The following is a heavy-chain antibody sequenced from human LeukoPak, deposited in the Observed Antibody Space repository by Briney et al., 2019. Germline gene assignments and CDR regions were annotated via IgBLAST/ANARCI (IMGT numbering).Heavy chain of an antibody. CDR1: GGSFSGYY. V-gene: IGHV4-34*01. CDR3: ARGAPKEIQLWLRLRGVAFDI. J-gene: IGHJ3*02. Sequence: SETLSLTCAVYGGSFSGYYWSWIRQPPGKGLEWIGEINHSGSTNYNPSLKSRVTISVDTSNNQFSLKLNSVTAADTAVYYCARGAPKEIQLWLRLRGVAFDIWGQGTMVTVSS. D-gene: IGHD5-18*01. CDR2: INHSGST.